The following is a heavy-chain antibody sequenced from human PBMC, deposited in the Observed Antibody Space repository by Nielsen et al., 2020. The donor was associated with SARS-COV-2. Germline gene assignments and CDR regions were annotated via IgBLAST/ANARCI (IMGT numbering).Heavy chain of an antibody. V-gene: IGHV4-4*02. D-gene: IGHD6-19*01. J-gene: IGHJ6*02. Sequence: SETLSLTCAVSGGSISSSNWWSWVRQPPGKGLEWIGEIYHSGSTNYNPSLKSRVTISVDTSKNQFSLKLSSVTAADTAVYYCARGGPSSSGWYYYYYGMDVWGQGTTVTVSS. CDR2: IYHSGST. CDR3: ARGGPSSSGWYYYYYGMDV. CDR1: GGSISSSNW.